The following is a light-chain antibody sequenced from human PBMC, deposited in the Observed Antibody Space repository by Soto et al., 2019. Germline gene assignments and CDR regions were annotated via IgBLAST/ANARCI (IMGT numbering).Light chain of an antibody. Sequence: QSVLTQPASVSGSPGQSITISCSGTSSDVGSYDHVAWYQQFPGKTPKLMIYEVSNRPSGVSSRFSGSKSGNTASLTISGLQAEDEADYYCSSYTSTRTDVFGTGTKVTV. V-gene: IGLV2-14*01. CDR1: SSDVGSYDH. J-gene: IGLJ1*01. CDR3: SSYTSTRTDV. CDR2: EVS.